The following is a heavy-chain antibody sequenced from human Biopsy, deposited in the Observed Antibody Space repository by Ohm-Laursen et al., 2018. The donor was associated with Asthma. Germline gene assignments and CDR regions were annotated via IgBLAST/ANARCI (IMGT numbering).Heavy chain of an antibody. CDR2: TNERGVT. Sequence: TLSLTCDVYPGSFSGFFWTWIRQSPGKGLEWIGETNERGVTNNNPSLKSRVIISIDTYWNRVSLKLTSVTAADTTVYYCARGPELDVWGQGTTVTVSS. CDR1: PGSFSGFF. V-gene: IGHV4-34*01. CDR3: ARGPELDV. J-gene: IGHJ6*02.